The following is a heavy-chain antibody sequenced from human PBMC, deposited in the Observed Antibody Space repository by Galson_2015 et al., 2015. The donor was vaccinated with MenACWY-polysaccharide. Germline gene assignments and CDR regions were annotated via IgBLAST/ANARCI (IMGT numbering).Heavy chain of an antibody. V-gene: IGHV4-31*11. D-gene: IGHD4-17*01. J-gene: IGHJ5*02. Sequence: LSLTCAVSGVSISSGSHHWSWFRQYPGKSLEWIAYMFHSGGGNYNPTLRSRVTISLDKSRNQFSLNLSSVTAADTAVYFCAGIPATETSFGWFDPWGQGTLVTVSS. CDR2: MFHSGGG. CDR3: AGIPATETSFGWFDP. CDR1: GVSISSGSHH.